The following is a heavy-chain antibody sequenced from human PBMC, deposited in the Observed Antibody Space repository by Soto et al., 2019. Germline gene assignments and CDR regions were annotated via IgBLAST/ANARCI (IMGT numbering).Heavy chain of an antibody. D-gene: IGHD3-10*01. J-gene: IGHJ4*02. CDR1: GDTFNFYS. Sequence: QVQLVQSGAEVKRPGSSVQVSCKASGDTFNFYSINWVRQAPGVGLEWVGRVNPILSMSNYAQRFQGRVTMTADKSTSTAHMELTRLRSEDTAIYYCASSYGSGYRAFHYWGQGALVTVSS. CDR3: ASSYGSGYRAFHY. V-gene: IGHV1-69*02. CDR2: VNPILSMS.